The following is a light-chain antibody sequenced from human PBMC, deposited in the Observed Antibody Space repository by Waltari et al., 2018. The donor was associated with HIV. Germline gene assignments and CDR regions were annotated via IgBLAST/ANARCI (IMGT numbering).Light chain of an antibody. CDR3: HQYGNPPFT. J-gene: IGKJ2*01. CDR2: AAS. Sequence: DMVLTQSPGTLSLSPGERATLSCRASQNVNTRYLPWYQLKPGQPPRLLNYAASNRAPGSPARFSGRGSGTDFTLTITRLEPEDFAVYSCHQYGNPPFTFGQGSKREI. V-gene: IGKV3-20*01. CDR1: QNVNTRY.